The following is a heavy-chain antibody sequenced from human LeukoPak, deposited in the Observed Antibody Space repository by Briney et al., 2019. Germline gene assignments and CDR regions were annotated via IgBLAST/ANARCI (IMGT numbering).Heavy chain of an antibody. CDR1: GFTFSSYG. Sequence: SGGSLRLSCAASGFTFSSYGMHWVRQAPGKGLEWVAVISYDGSNKYYADSVKGRFTISRDNSKNTLCLQMNSLRAEDTAVYYCAKDQHSYGLSYYYYYGMDVWGQGTTVTVSS. V-gene: IGHV3-30*18. D-gene: IGHD5-18*01. CDR2: ISYDGSNK. J-gene: IGHJ6*02. CDR3: AKDQHSYGLSYYYYYGMDV.